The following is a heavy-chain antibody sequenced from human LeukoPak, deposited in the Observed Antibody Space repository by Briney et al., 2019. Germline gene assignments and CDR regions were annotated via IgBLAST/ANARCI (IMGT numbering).Heavy chain of an antibody. Sequence: WASAKVSCKASGGTFSNYAINWVRQAPGQGLEWMGAIIPIFGTPNYAQKFQGRVTITTDESTSTAYMELSSLRSEDTAVYYCASPGRGYYDGDAFDIWGQGTMVTVSS. CDR3: ASPGRGYYDGDAFDI. CDR1: GGTFSNYA. CDR2: IIPIFGTP. D-gene: IGHD3-22*01. V-gene: IGHV1-69*05. J-gene: IGHJ3*02.